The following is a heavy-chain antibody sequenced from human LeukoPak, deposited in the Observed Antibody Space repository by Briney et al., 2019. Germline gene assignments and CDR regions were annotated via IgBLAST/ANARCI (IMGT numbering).Heavy chain of an antibody. CDR3: ARGGNYHAFDI. CDR2: INNDGGGT. V-gene: IGHV3-74*01. J-gene: IGHJ3*02. Sequence: PGGSLRLSCAASGFTFSSYWMYWVRQAPGKGLVYVSRINNDGGGTTYADSVKGRFTTSRDNAKNTVYLQMNSLRAEDTALYYCARGGNYHAFDIWGQGTMVTVSS. D-gene: IGHD1-7*01. CDR1: GFTFSSYW.